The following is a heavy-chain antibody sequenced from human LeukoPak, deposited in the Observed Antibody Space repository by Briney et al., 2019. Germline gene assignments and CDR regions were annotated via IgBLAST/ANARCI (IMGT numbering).Heavy chain of an antibody. CDR1: GFTVSSNY. J-gene: IGHJ5*02. CDR3: ARGRDSSNWFDP. CDR2: IYSGGST. D-gene: IGHD6-13*01. Sequence: GGSLRLSCAASGFTVSSNYMSWVRQAPGKGLEWVSVIYSGGSTYYADTVKGRFTISRDNSKNTLYLQMNSLRAEDTAVYYCARGRDSSNWFDPWGQGTLVTVSS. V-gene: IGHV3-66*01.